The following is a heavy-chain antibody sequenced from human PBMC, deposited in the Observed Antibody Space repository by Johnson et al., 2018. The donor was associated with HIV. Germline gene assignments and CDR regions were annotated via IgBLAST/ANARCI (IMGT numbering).Heavy chain of an antibody. V-gene: IGHV3-20*04. D-gene: IGHD1-14*01. Sequence: VQVVESGGGVVRPGGSLRLSCEASRFTFEDHDMSWVRHVPGKGLEWVSGISWNSGSIGYADSVKGRFTISRDKAKNSLYLQINSLRAEDTAVYYCAREIEPDDAFDIWGQGTMVTVSS. CDR1: RFTFEDHD. J-gene: IGHJ3*02. CDR3: AREIEPDDAFDI. CDR2: ISWNSGSI.